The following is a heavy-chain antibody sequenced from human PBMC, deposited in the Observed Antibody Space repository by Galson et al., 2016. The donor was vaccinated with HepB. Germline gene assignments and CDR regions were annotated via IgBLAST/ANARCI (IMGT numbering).Heavy chain of an antibody. CDR3: ARQNWGGPSDY. V-gene: IGHV4-4*02. Sequence: SETLSLTCAVSGVSITSSDWWSWVRQPPGQGLEWIGQIFHSGRVNYTPSLASRVTISIDTSNNHFSLRLTSVTAADTALYYCARQNWGGPSDYWGQGTLVTVSS. CDR2: IFHSGRV. CDR1: GVSITSSDW. J-gene: IGHJ4*02. D-gene: IGHD3-16*01.